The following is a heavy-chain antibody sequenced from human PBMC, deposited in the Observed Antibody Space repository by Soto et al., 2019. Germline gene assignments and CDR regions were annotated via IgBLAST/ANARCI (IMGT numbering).Heavy chain of an antibody. J-gene: IGHJ6*02. CDR2: INVGTGNT. CDR1: GYIFTNYA. V-gene: IGHV1-3*01. CDR3: ARGAGYCSGDCWNDYYYAMDV. D-gene: IGHD2-21*02. Sequence: ASVKVSCKASGYIFTNYAIHWVRQAPGQRLEWVGWINVGTGNTKYSQNFQGRVTITRDTSATTAYMELSSLRSEDTAVYYCARGAGYCSGDCWNDYYYAMDVWGQGTRVTVSS.